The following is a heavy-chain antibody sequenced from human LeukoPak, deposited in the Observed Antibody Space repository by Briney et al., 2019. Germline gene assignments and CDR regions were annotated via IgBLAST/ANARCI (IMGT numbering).Heavy chain of an antibody. V-gene: IGHV3-11*01. J-gene: IGHJ6*03. CDR3: ARVFLSVVPAATSQYYYYYYYMDV. D-gene: IGHD2-2*01. CDR2: ISSSGSTI. Sequence: PGGSLRLSCAASGFTFSDYYMSWIRQAPGKGLEWVSYISSSGSTIYYADSVKGRFTISRDNAKNSLYLQMNSLRAEDTAVYYCARVFLSVVPAATSQYYYYYYYMDVWGKGTTVTVSS. CDR1: GFTFSDYY.